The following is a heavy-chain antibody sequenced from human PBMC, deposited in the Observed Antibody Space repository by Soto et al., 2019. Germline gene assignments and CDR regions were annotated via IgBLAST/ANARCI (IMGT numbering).Heavy chain of an antibody. J-gene: IGHJ4*02. CDR1: GGNLSGYG. Sequence: QVQLEQPATVVKKPGSSVKVSCKASGGNLSGYGVSWVRQAPGQGLEWMGGSIPLSAKPKYNQTFQDRLIFSVDESTATVYMELSGLTSEDTAVYYCARALSGDSGYWGQGTLVTVSS. CDR3: ARALSGDSGY. CDR2: SIPLSAKP. V-gene: IGHV1-69*01. D-gene: IGHD4-17*01.